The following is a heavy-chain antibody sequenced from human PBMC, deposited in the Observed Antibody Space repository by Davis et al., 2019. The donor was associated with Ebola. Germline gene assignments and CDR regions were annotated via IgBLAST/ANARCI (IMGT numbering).Heavy chain of an antibody. CDR2: INAGNGNT. CDR1: GYTFTSYA. CDR3: ARGQGYCSSTSCFYYYYGMDV. Sequence: ASVKVSCKASGYTFTSYAMHWVRQAPGQRLEWMGWINAGNGNTNYAQKLQGRVTMTTDTSTSTAYMELRSLRSDDTAVYYCARGQGYCSSTSCFYYYYGMDVWGQGTTVTVSS. D-gene: IGHD2-2*01. J-gene: IGHJ6*02. V-gene: IGHV1-3*01.